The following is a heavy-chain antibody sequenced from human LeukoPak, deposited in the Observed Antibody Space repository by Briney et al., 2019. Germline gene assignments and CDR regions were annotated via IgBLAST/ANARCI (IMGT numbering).Heavy chain of an antibody. CDR3: ARAMAVALPVEFGP. CDR2: ISSNGGST. V-gene: IGHV3-64*01. J-gene: IGHJ5*02. CDR1: GFTFSSYA. Sequence: PGGSLRLSCAASGFTFSSYAMHWVRQAPGKGLEYVSAISSNGGSTYYANSVKGRFTISRDNSKNTLYLQMGSLRAEDMAVYYCARAMAVALPVEFGPWGQGTLVTVSS. D-gene: IGHD6-19*01.